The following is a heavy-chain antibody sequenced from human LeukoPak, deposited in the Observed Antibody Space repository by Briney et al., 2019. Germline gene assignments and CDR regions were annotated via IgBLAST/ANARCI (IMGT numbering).Heavy chain of an antibody. J-gene: IGHJ4*02. CDR3: AKGGRNYVPNNFDY. CDR2: IKQDGSEK. V-gene: IGHV3-7*05. CDR1: GFTFSSYW. Sequence: GGSLRLSCAASGFTFSSYWMSWVRQAPGKGLEWVANIKQDGSEKYYVDSVKGRFTISRDNAKNSLYLQMNSLRAEDTAVYYCAKGGRNYVPNNFDYWGQGTLVTVSS. D-gene: IGHD1-7*01.